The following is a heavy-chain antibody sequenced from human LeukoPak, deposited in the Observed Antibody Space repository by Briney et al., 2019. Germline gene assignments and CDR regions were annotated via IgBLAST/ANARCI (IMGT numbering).Heavy chain of an antibody. CDR2: ISAYNGNT. J-gene: IGHJ6*03. CDR1: GYTFTSYG. D-gene: IGHD3-22*01. CDR3: ARVRSYYDSSGYYSGYFYMDV. V-gene: IGHV1-18*01. Sequence: GASVKVSCKASGYTFTSYGISWVRQAPGQGLEWMGWISAYNGNTNYAQKLQGRVTMTTDTSTSTAYMELGSLRSDDTAVYYCARVRSYYDSSGYYSGYFYMDVWGKGTTVTISS.